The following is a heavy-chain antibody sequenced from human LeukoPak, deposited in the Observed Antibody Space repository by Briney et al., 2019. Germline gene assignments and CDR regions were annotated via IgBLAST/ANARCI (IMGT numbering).Heavy chain of an antibody. CDR2: IYKSGST. J-gene: IGHJ6*03. CDR3: ARAMAAAARYYYYMDV. V-gene: IGHV4-61*02. Sequence: SQTLSLTCTVSGGSISSGSYYWSWIRQPAGKGLEWIGRIYKSGSTNYNPSLKSRVTISVDTSKNQFSLKLSSVTAADTAVYYCARAMAAAARYYYYMDVWGKGTTVTVSS. CDR1: GGSISSGSYY. D-gene: IGHD6-25*01.